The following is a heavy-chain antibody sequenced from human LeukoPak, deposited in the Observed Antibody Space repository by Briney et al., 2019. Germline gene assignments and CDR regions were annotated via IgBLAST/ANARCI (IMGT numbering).Heavy chain of an antibody. CDR3: ARDIRWELPYFDY. CDR2: IYYSGST. J-gene: IGHJ4*02. Sequence: SETLSLTCTVSGGSISSSSYYWGWIRQPPGKGLEWIGSIYYSGSTYYNPSLKSRVTISADTSKNQFSLKLSSVTAADTAVYYCARDIRWELPYFDYWGQGTLVTVSS. CDR1: GGSISSSSYY. V-gene: IGHV4-39*07. D-gene: IGHD1-26*01.